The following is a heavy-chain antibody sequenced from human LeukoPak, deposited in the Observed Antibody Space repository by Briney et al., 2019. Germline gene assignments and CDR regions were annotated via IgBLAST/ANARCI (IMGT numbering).Heavy chain of an antibody. CDR3: ASTSGYCSGGNCYSAFDY. J-gene: IGHJ4*02. CDR2: IYYSGST. V-gene: IGHV4-59*02. D-gene: IGHD2-15*01. CDR1: GGSVSTYY. Sequence: PSETLSLTCTVSGGSVSTYYWNWIRQPPGQGLEWIGYIYYSGSTNYNPSLKSRLTISVDTSNNQFSLKRSSVTAADTAVYYCASTSGYCSGGNCYSAFDYWGQGTLVTVSS.